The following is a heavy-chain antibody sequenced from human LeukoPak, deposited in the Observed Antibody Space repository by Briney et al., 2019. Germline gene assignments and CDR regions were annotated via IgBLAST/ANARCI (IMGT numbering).Heavy chain of an antibody. D-gene: IGHD5-24*01. J-gene: IGHJ4*02. CDR2: IKQDGSKK. V-gene: IGHV3-7*04. Sequence: PGGSLRLSCAASGFTFRDLYMGWVRQAPGKGLEWVANIKQDGSKKSYVDSVKGRFTISRDNAKNSLYLQMNSLRAEDTAIYYCTRVGYIDEGIDYWGQGTLVTVSS. CDR1: GFTFRDLY. CDR3: TRVGYIDEGIDY.